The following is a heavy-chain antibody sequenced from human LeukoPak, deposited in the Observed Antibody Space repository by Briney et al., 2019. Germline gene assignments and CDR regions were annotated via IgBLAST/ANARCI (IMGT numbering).Heavy chain of an antibody. CDR2: INHSGST. D-gene: IGHD4-4*01. CDR1: GGSFSGYY. Sequence: PSETLSLTCAVYGGSFSGYYWSWIRQPPGEGLEWIGEINHSGSTNYNPSLKSRVTISVDTSKNQFSLKLSSVTAADTAVYYCARVGQYSNYRIDYWGQGTLVTVSS. J-gene: IGHJ4*02. CDR3: ARVGQYSNYRIDY. V-gene: IGHV4-34*01.